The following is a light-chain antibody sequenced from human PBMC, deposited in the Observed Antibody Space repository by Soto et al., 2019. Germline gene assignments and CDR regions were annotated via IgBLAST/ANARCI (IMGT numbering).Light chain of an antibody. CDR3: QQYGSSSWK. J-gene: IGKJ1*01. Sequence: EIVLTQSPGTLSLSPGVRATLSCRASQSVSSSYLAWYQQKPGQAPRLLIYGASSRATGIPDRFSGSGSETDFPLTIRRLEPEDYAVYYCQQYGSSSWKFGQGTKVEIK. V-gene: IGKV3-20*01. CDR1: QSVSSSY. CDR2: GAS.